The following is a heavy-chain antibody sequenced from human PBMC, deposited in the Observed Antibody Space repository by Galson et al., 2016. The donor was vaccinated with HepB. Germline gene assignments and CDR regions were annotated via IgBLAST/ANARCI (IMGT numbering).Heavy chain of an antibody. CDR3: ARGSFDP. J-gene: IGHJ5*02. CDR2: ISGSNT. V-gene: IGHV3-23*01. D-gene: IGHD2-15*01. CDR1: GFTFTSYA. Sequence: SLRLSCAASGFTFTSYAMSWVRQAPGKGLEWVSAISGSNTYYADSVKGRFTISRDISKNTLYLQMNSLRAEDTAVYYCARGSFDPWGQGTLVTVSS.